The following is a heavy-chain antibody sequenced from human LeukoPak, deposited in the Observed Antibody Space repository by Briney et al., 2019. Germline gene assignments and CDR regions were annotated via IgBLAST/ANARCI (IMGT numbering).Heavy chain of an antibody. Sequence: ASVKVSCKASGYTFTSYYMNWVRQAPGQGLEWMGVINPSGGSTSYAQKFQGRVTMTRDTSTSTVYMELSSLRSEDTAVYYCARGTKITIFGVVIMRPAPRFDYWGQGTLVTVSS. CDR2: INPSGGST. CDR3: ARGTKITIFGVVIMRPAPRFDY. V-gene: IGHV1-46*01. D-gene: IGHD3-3*01. CDR1: GYTFTSYY. J-gene: IGHJ4*02.